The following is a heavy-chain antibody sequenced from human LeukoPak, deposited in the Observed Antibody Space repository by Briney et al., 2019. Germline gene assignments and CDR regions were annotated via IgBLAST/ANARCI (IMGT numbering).Heavy chain of an antibody. D-gene: IGHD3-10*01. J-gene: IGHJ4*02. CDR3: AKNTPTYYYGSGSRLDY. V-gene: IGHV3-30*18. CDR2: ISYDGSNK. CDR1: GFTFSSYA. Sequence: GRSLRLSCAASGFTFSSYAMHWVRQAPGKGLEWVAVISYDGSNKYYADSVKGRFTISRDNSKNRLYLQMNSLRAEDTAVYYCAKNTPTYYYGSGSRLDYWGQGTLVTVSS.